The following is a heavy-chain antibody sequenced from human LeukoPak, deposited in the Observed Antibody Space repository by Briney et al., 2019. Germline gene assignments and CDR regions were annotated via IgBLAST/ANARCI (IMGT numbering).Heavy chain of an antibody. CDR1: GFTFSSYS. CDR3: ARGDYYDFWSGYYNFDY. J-gene: IGHJ4*02. Sequence: GGSLRLSCVVPGFTFSSYSMNWVRQAPGKGLEWVSSISSSSSYIYYADSVKGRFTISRDNAKNSLYLQVNSLRAGDTAVYCCARGDYYDFWSGYYNFDYWGQGTLVTVSS. V-gene: IGHV3-21*01. D-gene: IGHD3-3*01. CDR2: ISSSSSYI.